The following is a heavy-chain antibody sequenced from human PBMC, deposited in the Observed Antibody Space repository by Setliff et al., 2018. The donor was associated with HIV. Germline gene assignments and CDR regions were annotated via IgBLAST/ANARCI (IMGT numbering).Heavy chain of an antibody. V-gene: IGHV1-8*01. CDR3: AHILQDPFSHFYYYFYMDV. D-gene: IGHD3-3*02. Sequence: ASVKVSCKASGPGFTNVDIHWLRRATGQGLEWMGWMNPKSGVSGYAEKFHGRVTMTRDTSISTAYMELSSLTSVDTATYYCAHILQDPFSHFYYYFYMDVWGKGTTVTVSS. CDR1: GPGFTNVD. J-gene: IGHJ6*03. CDR2: MNPKSGVS.